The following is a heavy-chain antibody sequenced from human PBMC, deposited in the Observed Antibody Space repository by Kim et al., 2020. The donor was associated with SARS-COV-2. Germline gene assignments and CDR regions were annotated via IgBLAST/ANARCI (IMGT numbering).Heavy chain of an antibody. CDR1: GLTFSNYA. J-gene: IGHJ4*02. D-gene: IGHD3-22*01. Sequence: GGSLRLSCAASGLTFSNYAMSWVHRAPGKGLEWVSAISGSGERTYYRDSVKGRFTISRDNSRDTLYLQMNSLRAEDTAPYYCVKGTAYYYDTAGTVHYFGHWGLGTLVTVSS. CDR3: VKGTAYYYDTAGTVHYFGH. V-gene: IGHV3-23*01. CDR2: ISGSGERT.